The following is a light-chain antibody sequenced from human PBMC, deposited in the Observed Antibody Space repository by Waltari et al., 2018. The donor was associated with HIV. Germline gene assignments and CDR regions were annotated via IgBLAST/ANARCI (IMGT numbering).Light chain of an antibody. CDR1: SSDVGSYNL. J-gene: IGLJ3*02. CDR3: NSYATGSAWV. Sequence: QSALTQPASVSGSPGQSITISCTGTSSDVGSYNLVSWYQQHPGKAPKLMLYEFTKRPSVVSNRFAGSKSGNTASLTISGLQAEDEADYYCNSYATGSAWVFGGGTKLTVL. V-gene: IGLV2-23*02. CDR2: EFT.